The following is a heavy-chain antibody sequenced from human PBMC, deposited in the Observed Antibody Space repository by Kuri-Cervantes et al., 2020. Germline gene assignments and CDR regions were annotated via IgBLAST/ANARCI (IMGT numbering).Heavy chain of an antibody. J-gene: IGHJ4*02. V-gene: IGHV4-39*07. CDR2: IYYSGST. Sequence: SETLSLTCTVSGGSISSSSYYWGWIRQPPGKGLEWIGSIYYSGSTYYNPSLKSRVTISVDTSKNQFSLKLSSVTAADTAVYYCAREMTFGEPPDYWGQGTLVTVSS. CDR1: GGSISSSSYY. CDR3: AREMTFGEPPDY. D-gene: IGHD3-16*01.